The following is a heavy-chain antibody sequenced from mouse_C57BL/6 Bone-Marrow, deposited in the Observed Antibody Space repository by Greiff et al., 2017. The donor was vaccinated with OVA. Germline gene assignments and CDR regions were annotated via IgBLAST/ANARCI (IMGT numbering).Heavy chain of an antibody. CDR1: GYTFTSYC. CDR2: IYPGNSDT. CDR3: TVKSSPWYCDV. Sequence: VQLKQSGTVLARPGASVKMSCTTSGYTFTSYCMHWVKQRPGQGLEWIGAIYPGNSDTSYNQKFKGKAKLTAVTSASTAYMELSSLTNEDSAVYYCTVKSSPWYCDVWGTGTTVTGSS. D-gene: IGHD1-1*01. J-gene: IGHJ1*03. V-gene: IGHV1-5*01.